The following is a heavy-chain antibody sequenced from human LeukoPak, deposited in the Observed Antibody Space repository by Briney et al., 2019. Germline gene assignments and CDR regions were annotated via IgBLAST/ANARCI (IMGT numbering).Heavy chain of an antibody. V-gene: IGHV4-59*01. Sequence: SETLSLTCTASGGSISSYYWSWIRQPPGKGLEWIGYIYYSGSTNYNPSLKSRVTISVDTSKNQFSLKLSSVTAADTAVYYCASIARMYSSSWLIRNGGYYFDYWGQGTLVTVPS. CDR2: IYYSGST. D-gene: IGHD6-13*01. CDR1: GGSISSYY. CDR3: ASIARMYSSSWLIRNGGYYFDY. J-gene: IGHJ4*02.